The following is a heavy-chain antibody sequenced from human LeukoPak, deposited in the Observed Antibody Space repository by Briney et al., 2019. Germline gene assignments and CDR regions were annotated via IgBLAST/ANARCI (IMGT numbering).Heavy chain of an antibody. CDR1: GFTFSSYA. D-gene: IGHD6-19*01. CDR3: AKGSEAVAGPNDAFDI. V-gene: IGHV3-23*01. J-gene: IGHJ3*02. CDR2: ISGSGGST. Sequence: GGSLRLSCAASGFTFSSYAISWVRQAPGKGLEWVSAISGSGGSTHYADSVKGRFTISRDNSKNTLYLQMNSLRAEDTAVYYCAKGSEAVAGPNDAFDIWGQGTMVTVSS.